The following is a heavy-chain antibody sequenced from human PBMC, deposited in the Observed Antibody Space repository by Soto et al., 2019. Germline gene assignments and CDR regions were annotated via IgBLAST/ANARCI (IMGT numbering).Heavy chain of an antibody. D-gene: IGHD2-2*01. CDR1: GYTFTSYG. CDR3: ARAPCSSTSCPTGWFDP. J-gene: IGHJ5*02. CDR2: ISAYNGNT. Sequence: GASVKVSCKASGYTFTSYGISWVRQAPGQGLEWMGWISAYNGNTNYAQKLQGRVTMTTDTSTSTAYMELRSLRSDDTAVYYCARAPCSSTSCPTGWFDPWGQGTLVTVSS. V-gene: IGHV1-18*01.